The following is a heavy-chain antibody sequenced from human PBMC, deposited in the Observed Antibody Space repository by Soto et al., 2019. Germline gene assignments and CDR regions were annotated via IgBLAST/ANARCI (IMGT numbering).Heavy chain of an antibody. CDR1: GFSLTTSGVG. Sequence: QITLNESGPTQVKPRQTLTLTCTFSGFSLTTSGVGVGWIRQSPGKAPEWLALIYWDDDKRYSPSLKSRLIITNDTSKNQVVLTMADLDPADTATYYCAHRVLRTVFGLVTSTAIYFDFWGQGTPGAVSS. V-gene: IGHV2-5*02. D-gene: IGHD3-3*01. CDR2: IYWDDDK. CDR3: AHRVLRTVFGLVTSTAIYFDF. J-gene: IGHJ4*02.